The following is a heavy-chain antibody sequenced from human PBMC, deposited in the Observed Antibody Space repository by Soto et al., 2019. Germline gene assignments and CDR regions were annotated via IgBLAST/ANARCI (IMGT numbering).Heavy chain of an antibody. CDR2: IIPIFGTA. CDR3: ARDKPGRRFGELLGGMDV. D-gene: IGHD3-10*01. Sequence: ASVKVSCKASGGTFSSNAISWVRQAPGQGLEWMGGIIPIFGTANYAQKFQGRVTITADESTSTAYMELSSLRSEDTAVYYCARDKPGRRFGELLGGMDVWGQGTPVSVSS. V-gene: IGHV1-69*13. CDR1: GGTFSSNA. J-gene: IGHJ6*02.